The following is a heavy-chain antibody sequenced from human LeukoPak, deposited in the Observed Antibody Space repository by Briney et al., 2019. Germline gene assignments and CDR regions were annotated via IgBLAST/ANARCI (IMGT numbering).Heavy chain of an antibody. Sequence: GGSLRLSCAASGFTFSSYAMSWVRQAPGKGLEWVSAISGSGGSTYYADSVKGRFTISSDNSKNTLYLQMNSLRAEDTAVYYCAKAASPLYCSGGSCYSFDYWGQGTLVTVSS. CDR2: ISGSGGST. CDR1: GFTFSSYA. J-gene: IGHJ4*02. V-gene: IGHV3-23*01. CDR3: AKAASPLYCSGGSCYSFDY. D-gene: IGHD2-15*01.